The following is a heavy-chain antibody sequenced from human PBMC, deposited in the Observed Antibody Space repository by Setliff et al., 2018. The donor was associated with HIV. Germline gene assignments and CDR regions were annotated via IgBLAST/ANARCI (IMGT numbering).Heavy chain of an antibody. V-gene: IGHV4-34*01. J-gene: IGHJ4*02. CDR1: NASFSRYQ. CDR3: ASRPGGITRAQFDY. CDR2: INHSGNT. D-gene: IGHD2-2*01. Sequence: SETLSLTCAVYNASFSRYQWTWIRQPPGKGLAWVGQINHSGNTIFNPSLKSRVSMSVDTSKNQFSLKLTSVIASDSAVSFCASRPGGITRAQFDYWGQGTPVTVSS.